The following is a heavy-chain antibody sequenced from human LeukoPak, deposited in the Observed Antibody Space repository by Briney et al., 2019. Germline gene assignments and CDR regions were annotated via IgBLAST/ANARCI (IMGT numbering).Heavy chain of an antibody. V-gene: IGHV4-4*07. CDR3: ARGLRWDSGNDWGPEH. D-gene: IGHD5-12*01. Sequence: PSETLSLTCSVSGDSMNGYYWIWIRQTAGKGLEWIGRLFTGGNAECNPSLKSRVTMSVETSKSQFSLKLTSVTAADTAIYYYARGLRWDSGNDWGPEHWGQGVLVTVSS. CDR2: LFTGGNA. CDR1: GDSMNGYY. J-gene: IGHJ4*02.